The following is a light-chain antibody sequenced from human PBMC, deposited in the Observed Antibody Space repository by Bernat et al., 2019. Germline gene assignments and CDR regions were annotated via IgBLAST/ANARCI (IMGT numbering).Light chain of an antibody. Sequence: QSALTQPASVSGSPGQSITISCTGSSSDVGGYNYVSWYQQHPGKAPKLMIYDVINRPSGVSNRFSGSKSDNTASLTISGLQTGDEADYYCSSYTRSSTHVFGTGTKVTVL. V-gene: IGLV2-14*03. J-gene: IGLJ1*01. CDR2: DVI. CDR1: SSDVGGYNY. CDR3: SSYTRSSTHV.